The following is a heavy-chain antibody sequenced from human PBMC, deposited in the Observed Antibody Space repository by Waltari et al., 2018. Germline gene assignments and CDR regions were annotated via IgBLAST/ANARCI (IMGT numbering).Heavy chain of an antibody. V-gene: IGHV1-69*04. D-gene: IGHD5-12*01. CDR3: AREASGMATIGAFDI. Sequence: QVQLVQSGAEVKKPGSSVTVSCKASGGTFSSYAISWVRQAPGQGLEWMGGIIPILGIANYAQKFQGRVTITADESTSTAYMELSSLRSEDTAVYYCAREASGMATIGAFDIWGQGTMVTVSS. CDR2: IIPILGIA. CDR1: GGTFSSYA. J-gene: IGHJ3*02.